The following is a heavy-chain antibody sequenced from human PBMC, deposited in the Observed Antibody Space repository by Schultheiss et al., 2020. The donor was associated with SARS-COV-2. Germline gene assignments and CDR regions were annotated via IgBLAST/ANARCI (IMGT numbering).Heavy chain of an antibody. CDR3: AADYSYGMDV. Sequence: GGSLRLSCAASGFTFSSYEMNWVRQAPGKGLEWLSYISSIGSLTYYADSVKGRFTSSRDNAKNSLFLEMNSLRAEDTAVYYCAADYSYGMDVWGQGTAVTVSS. J-gene: IGHJ6*02. CDR1: GFTFSSYE. V-gene: IGHV3-48*03. CDR2: ISSIGSLT.